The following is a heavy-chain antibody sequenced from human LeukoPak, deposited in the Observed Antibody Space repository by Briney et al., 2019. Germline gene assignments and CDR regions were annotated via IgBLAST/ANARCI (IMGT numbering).Heavy chain of an antibody. J-gene: IGHJ5*02. CDR3: ARRSDGYDSNWFDP. CDR1: GGSISSYY. V-gene: IGHV4-4*09. CDR2: IYSSGST. D-gene: IGHD5-24*01. Sequence: SETLSLTCIVSGGSISSYYWNWIRQPPGKGLEWIGYIYSSGSTDYNPSLKGRVTISVDTSKSQFSLKLNSVTAADTAVYYCARRSDGYDSNWFDPWGQGTLVTVSS.